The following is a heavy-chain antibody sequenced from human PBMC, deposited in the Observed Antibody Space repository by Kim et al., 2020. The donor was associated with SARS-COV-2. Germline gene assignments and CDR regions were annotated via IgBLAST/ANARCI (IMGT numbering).Heavy chain of an antibody. CDR2: ISAYTGNP. CDR1: GYTFTSYG. V-gene: IGHV1-18*01. Sequence: ASVKVSCKASGYTFTSYGISWVRQAPGQGLEWMGWISAYTGNPNYAQKLQGRVPMTTDTSTSTAYMELRSLRSDDTAVYYCARDQSIVGATWVDYWGQGTRVTVSS. J-gene: IGHJ4*02. CDR3: ARDQSIVGATWVDY. D-gene: IGHD1-26*01.